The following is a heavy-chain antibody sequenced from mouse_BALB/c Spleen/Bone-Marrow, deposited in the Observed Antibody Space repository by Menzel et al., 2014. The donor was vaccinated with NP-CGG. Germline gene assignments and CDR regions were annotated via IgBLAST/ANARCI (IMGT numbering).Heavy chain of an antibody. CDR3: ARNFPFDY. J-gene: IGHJ2*01. V-gene: IGHV1-87*01. Sequence: VHLVESGAELARPGASVKLSCKASGYTFTSYWMQWVKQRPGQGLEWIGAIYPGDGDTGYTQKFKGKATLTADKSSTTAYMQLSSLTSEDSAVYYCARNFPFDYWGQVTTLTVSS. CDR2: IYPGDGDT. CDR1: GYTFTSYW.